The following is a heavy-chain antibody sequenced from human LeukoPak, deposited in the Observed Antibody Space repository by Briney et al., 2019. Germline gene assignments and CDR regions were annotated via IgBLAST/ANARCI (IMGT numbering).Heavy chain of an antibody. CDR1: GFTFSNYE. CDR3: ARRERYLLHIDY. D-gene: IGHD2-15*01. Sequence: GGSLRLSCAASGFTFSNYEMNWVRQAPGKGLEWISHISNTGDIIHYADSVEGRFTISRDNAKKSLYLQMNSLRAEDTAVYYCARRERYLLHIDYWGQGTLVTVSS. J-gene: IGHJ4*02. V-gene: IGHV3-48*03. CDR2: ISNTGDII.